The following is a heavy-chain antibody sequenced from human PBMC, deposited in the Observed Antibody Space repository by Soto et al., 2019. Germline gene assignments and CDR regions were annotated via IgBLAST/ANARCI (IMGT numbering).Heavy chain of an antibody. D-gene: IGHD2-8*01. J-gene: IGHJ4*02. CDR1: GGTFSSYA. V-gene: IGHV1-69*13. Sequence: ASVKVSCKASGGTFSSYAISWVRQAPGQGLEWMGGIIPIFGTANYAQKFQGRVTITADESTSTAYMELSSLRSEDTAVYYCARGYCTNGVCSYFDYWGQGTLVTVSS. CDR2: IIPIFGTA. CDR3: ARGYCTNGVCSYFDY.